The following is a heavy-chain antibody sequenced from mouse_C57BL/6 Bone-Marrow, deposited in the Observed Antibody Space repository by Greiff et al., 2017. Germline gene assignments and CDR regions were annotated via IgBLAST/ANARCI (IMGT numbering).Heavy chain of an antibody. V-gene: IGHV1-75*01. CDR2: IFPGSGST. CDR1: GYTFTDYY. J-gene: IGHJ2*01. D-gene: IGHD1-1*01. Sequence: VKVVESGPELVKPGASVKISCKASGYTFTDYYINWVKQRPGQGLEWIGWIFPGSGSTYYNEKFKGKATLTVDKSSSTAYMLLSSLTSEDSAVYFCAREGGVYYGSSGDFDYWGQGTTLTVSS. CDR3: AREGGVYYGSSGDFDY.